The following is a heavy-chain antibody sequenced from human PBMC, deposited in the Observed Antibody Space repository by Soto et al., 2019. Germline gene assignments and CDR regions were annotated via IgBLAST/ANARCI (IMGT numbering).Heavy chain of an antibody. CDR2: IYPGDSDT. V-gene: IGHV5-51*01. J-gene: IGHJ4*01. D-gene: IGHD6-19*01. CDR3: AVKPSVAATGSESDY. Sequence: GESLKISCKGSGYSFPNYWIGWVRQMPGKGLEWMGIIYPGDSDTRYSPSFQGQVTISADKSISTAYLQWDSLKASDTAMYYCAVKPSVAATGSESDYWGRGTLVTVSS. CDR1: GYSFPNYW.